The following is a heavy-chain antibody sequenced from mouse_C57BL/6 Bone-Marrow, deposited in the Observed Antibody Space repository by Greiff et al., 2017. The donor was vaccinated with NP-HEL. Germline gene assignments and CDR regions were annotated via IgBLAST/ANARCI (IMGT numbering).Heavy chain of an antibody. D-gene: IGHD1-1*01. CDR2: ISNLAYSI. Sequence: EVQGVESGGGLVQPGGSLKLSCAASGFTFSDYGMAWVRQAPRKGPEWVAFISNLAYSIYYADTVTGRFTISRENAKNTLYLEMSSLRSEDTAMYYCARHPSYGSSYWYFDVWGTGTTVTVSS. CDR3: ARHPSYGSSYWYFDV. V-gene: IGHV5-15*01. J-gene: IGHJ1*03. CDR1: GFTFSDYG.